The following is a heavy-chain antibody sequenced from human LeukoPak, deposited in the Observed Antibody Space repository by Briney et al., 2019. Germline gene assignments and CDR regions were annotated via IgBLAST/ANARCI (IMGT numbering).Heavy chain of an antibody. J-gene: IGHJ4*02. CDR3: AKHRTTVTPLPRIDY. CDR1: GFTFSSYA. CDR2: ISGSGGST. Sequence: GGSLRLSCAASGFTFSSYAMSSVRQAPGKGLEWGSAISGSGGSTYYADSVKGRFTISRDNSKNTLYLQMNSLRAEDTAVYYCAKHRTTVTPLPRIDYWGQGTLVTVSS. V-gene: IGHV3-23*01. D-gene: IGHD4-17*01.